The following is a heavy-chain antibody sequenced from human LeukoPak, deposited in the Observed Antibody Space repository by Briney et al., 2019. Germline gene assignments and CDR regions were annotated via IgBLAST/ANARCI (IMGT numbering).Heavy chain of an antibody. Sequence: GASVKVSCKASGYTLTELSMHWVRQAPGKGLEWMGGFDPEDGETIYAQKFQGRVTMTEDTSTDTAYMELSSLRSEDTAVYYCATDSFSHYYDSSGGVAFDIWGQGTMVTVSS. CDR2: FDPEDGET. J-gene: IGHJ3*02. CDR3: ATDSFSHYYDSSGGVAFDI. D-gene: IGHD3-22*01. V-gene: IGHV1-24*01. CDR1: GYTLTELS.